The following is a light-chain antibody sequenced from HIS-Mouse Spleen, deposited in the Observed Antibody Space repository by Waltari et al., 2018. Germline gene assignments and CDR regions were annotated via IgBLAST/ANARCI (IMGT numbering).Light chain of an antibody. Sequence: QSALTQPRSVSGSPGQSVTISCTGHRSAVWCYNHFSWSQQHPGKAPKLMIYDVSKRPSGVPDRFSGSKSGNTASLTISGLQAEDEADYYCCSYAGSYTWVFGGGTKLTVL. J-gene: IGLJ3*02. CDR2: DVS. CDR1: RSAVWCYNH. V-gene: IGLV2-11*01. CDR3: CSYAGSYTWV.